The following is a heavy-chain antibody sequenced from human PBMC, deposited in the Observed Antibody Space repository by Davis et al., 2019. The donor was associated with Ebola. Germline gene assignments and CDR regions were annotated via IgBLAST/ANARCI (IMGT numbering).Heavy chain of an antibody. CDR2: IYYSGST. Sequence: SETLSLTCAVSGGSISSGGYSWSWIRQPPGKGLEWIGYIYYSGSTNYNPSLKSRVTISVDTSKNQFSLKLSSVTAADTAVYYCARRTYYYDSSGYYFDYWGQGTLVTVSS. CDR1: GGSISSGGYS. D-gene: IGHD3-22*01. CDR3: ARRTYYYDSSGYYFDY. V-gene: IGHV4-61*08. J-gene: IGHJ4*02.